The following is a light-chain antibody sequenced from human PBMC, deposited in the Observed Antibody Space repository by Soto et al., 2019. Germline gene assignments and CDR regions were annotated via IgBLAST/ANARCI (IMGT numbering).Light chain of an antibody. V-gene: IGKV3-11*01. J-gene: IGKJ1*01. CDR3: QQYDNWPWT. CDR2: DAS. CDR1: QSVSDY. Sequence: ETVLTQSPAILSLSPGERATLSCRAGQSVSDYLAWYQQKPGQPPRLLFFDASNRVTGVPARFSAGGSGTDFTLTISSLQSEDFAVYYCQQYDNWPWTFGQGTKVDIK.